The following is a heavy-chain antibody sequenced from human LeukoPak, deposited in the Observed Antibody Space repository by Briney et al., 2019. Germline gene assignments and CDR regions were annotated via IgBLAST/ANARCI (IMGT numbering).Heavy chain of an antibody. D-gene: IGHD1-26*01. CDR3: ARLVGATTDNWFDP. V-gene: IGHV7-4-1*02. CDR1: GYTFTSYA. J-gene: IGHJ5*02. Sequence: ASVKVSCKASGYTFTSYAMNWVRQAPGQGLEWMGWINTNTGNPTYAQGFTGRFVFSLDTSVSTAYLQISSLKAEDTAVYYCARLVGATTDNWFDPWGQGTLVTVSS. CDR2: INTNTGNP.